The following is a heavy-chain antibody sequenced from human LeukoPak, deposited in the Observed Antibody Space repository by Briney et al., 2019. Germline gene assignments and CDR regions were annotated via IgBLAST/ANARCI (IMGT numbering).Heavy chain of an antibody. CDR1: GFTFSSYG. Sequence: GGSLRLSCTASGFTFSSYGIHWVRQAPGKGLEWVAVIWYDGSNKYYADSVKGRFTISRDNSKNTLYLKMNSLRAGDTAVYYWAKNGPGPLFVVAATLGYWGQGTLVTVSS. J-gene: IGHJ4*02. V-gene: IGHV3-33*06. CDR2: IWYDGSNK. CDR3: AKNGPGPLFVVAATLGY. D-gene: IGHD2-15*01.